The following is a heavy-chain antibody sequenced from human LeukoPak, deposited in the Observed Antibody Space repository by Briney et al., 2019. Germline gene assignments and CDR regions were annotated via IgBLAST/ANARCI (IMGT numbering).Heavy chain of an antibody. CDR1: GYTFTNYA. CDR3: ARDPYIVATITLDV. V-gene: IGHV1-18*01. D-gene: IGHD5-12*01. Sequence: ASVKVSCKASGYTFTNYAVNWVRQAPGQGLEWMGWINTHSGATNYAQHFQGRVTMTTDTSTSTAYMELRSLRSDDTAVYYCARDPYIVATITLDVWGKGTTVTVSS. J-gene: IGHJ6*04. CDR2: INTHSGAT.